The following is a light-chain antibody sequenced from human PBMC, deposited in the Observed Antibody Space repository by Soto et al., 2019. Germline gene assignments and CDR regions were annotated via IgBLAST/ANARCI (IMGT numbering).Light chain of an antibody. CDR3: QHFNNYLRT. CDR1: QGISSA. J-gene: IGKJ1*01. CDR2: DAF. V-gene: IGKV1D-13*01. Sequence: AIQLTQSPSSLSASVGDRVTITCRASQGISSALAWYQQKPGKAPKLLIYDAFSSQSGVPSRFSGSGSGTDFTLTISSLQPQDFATYYWQHFNNYLRTFGQGTRVQIK.